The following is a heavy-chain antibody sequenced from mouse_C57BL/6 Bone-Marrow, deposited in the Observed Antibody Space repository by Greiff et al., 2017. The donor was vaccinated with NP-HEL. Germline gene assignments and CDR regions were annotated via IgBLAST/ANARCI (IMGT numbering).Heavy chain of an antibody. Sequence: EVQLQQSGPELVKPGASVKISCKASGYTFTDYYMNWVKQSHGKSLEWIGDINPNNGGTSYNQKFKGKATLTADKSSITAYMELRSLTSEDSAVYYCARNPFAYWGQGTLVTVSA. CDR1: GYTFTDYY. V-gene: IGHV1-26*01. CDR3: ARNPFAY. J-gene: IGHJ3*01. CDR2: INPNNGGT.